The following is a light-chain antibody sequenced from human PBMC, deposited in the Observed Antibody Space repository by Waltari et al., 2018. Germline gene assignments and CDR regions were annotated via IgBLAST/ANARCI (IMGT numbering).Light chain of an antibody. J-gene: IGLJ2*01. CDR1: TSDVGAYSS. CDR3: GSHTSSNTLI. V-gene: IGLV2-14*03. Sequence: QSALTQPASVSGSPGQSITLSCPGTTSDVGAYSSVSWYQQHPGKAPKLMIYDVNYRPSGVSDRFSGSKSGNTASLTISGLQAQDEADYYCGSHTSSNTLIFGGGTKLTVL. CDR2: DVN.